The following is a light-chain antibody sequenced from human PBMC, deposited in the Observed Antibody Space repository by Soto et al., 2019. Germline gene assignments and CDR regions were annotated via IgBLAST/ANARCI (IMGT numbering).Light chain of an antibody. CDR3: QQYNNWPPIT. CDR1: QSVSSY. V-gene: IGKV3-15*01. CDR2: GAS. Sequence: EIVLTQSPATLSLSPGERATLYCSASQSVSSYLAWYQQKPGQAPRLLINGASTRATGVPARFSGSGSGTEFTLTISSLQSEDFAVYYCQQYNNWPPITFGQGTRLEI. J-gene: IGKJ5*01.